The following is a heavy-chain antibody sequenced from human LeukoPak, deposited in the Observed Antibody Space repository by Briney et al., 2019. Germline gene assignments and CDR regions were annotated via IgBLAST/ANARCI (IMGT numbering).Heavy chain of an antibody. Sequence: SETLSLTCAVSGGSISSGGYSWSWIRQPPGKGLEWIGYIYHSGSTYYNPSLKSRVTISVDRSKNQFSLKLSSVTAAGTAVYYCARELGYCSSTSCYNWFDPWGQGTLVTVSS. CDR2: IYHSGST. D-gene: IGHD2-2*01. J-gene: IGHJ5*02. CDR3: ARELGYCSSTSCYNWFDP. V-gene: IGHV4-30-2*01. CDR1: GGSISSGGYS.